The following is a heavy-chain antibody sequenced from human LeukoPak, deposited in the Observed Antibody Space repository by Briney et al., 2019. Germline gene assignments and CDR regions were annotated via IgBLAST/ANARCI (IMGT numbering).Heavy chain of an antibody. Sequence: GASVKVSCKSSGYTFTGYYMHWVRQAPGQGLEWMGWIKPNSGGTNYAQKFQGRVTMTRDTSISTAYMELSRLISDDTSVYYCARSTQLRYWCFDLWGRGTLVTVSS. CDR2: IKPNSGGT. CDR1: GYTFTGYY. J-gene: IGHJ2*01. D-gene: IGHD3-3*01. CDR3: ARSTQLRYWCFDL. V-gene: IGHV1-2*02.